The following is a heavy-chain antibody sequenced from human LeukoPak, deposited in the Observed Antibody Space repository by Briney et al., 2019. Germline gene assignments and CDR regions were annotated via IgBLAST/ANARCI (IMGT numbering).Heavy chain of an antibody. V-gene: IGHV3-43*02. D-gene: IGHD3-3*01. CDR2: ISGDGGST. CDR3: AKSAFFEYGMDV. Sequence: PGGSLRLSCAASGFTFDDYAMHWVRQAPGKGLEWVSLISGDGGSTYYADSVKGRFTISRDNSKNSLYLRMNSLRTEDTALYYCAKSAFFEYGMDVWGQGTTVTVSS. CDR1: GFTFDDYA. J-gene: IGHJ6*02.